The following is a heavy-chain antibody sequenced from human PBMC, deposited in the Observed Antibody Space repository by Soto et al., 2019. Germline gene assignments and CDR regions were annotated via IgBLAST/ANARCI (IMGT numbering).Heavy chain of an antibody. Sequence: GGSLRLSCAASGFTFSNAWMNWVRQAPGKGLEWVGRIKSKTDGGTTDYAAPVKGRFTISRDDSKNTLYLQMNSLKTEDTAVYYCTTDPFDSRPRITIFGVVRTFDYWGQGTLVTVSS. CDR2: IKSKTDGGTT. D-gene: IGHD3-3*01. V-gene: IGHV3-15*07. CDR3: TTDPFDSRPRITIFGVVRTFDY. J-gene: IGHJ4*02. CDR1: GFTFSNAW.